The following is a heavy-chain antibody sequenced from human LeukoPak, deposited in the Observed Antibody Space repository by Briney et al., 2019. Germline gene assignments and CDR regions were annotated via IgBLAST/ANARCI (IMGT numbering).Heavy chain of an antibody. V-gene: IGHV3-23*01. CDR1: GFTFSSYV. CDR3: AKGYGSGSYYNWFDP. J-gene: IGHJ5*02. CDR2: ISGSGGST. D-gene: IGHD3-10*01. Sequence: PGGSLRLSCAASGFTFSSYVMSWVRQAPGKGLEWVSAISGSGGSTYYADSVKGRFTISRDNSKNTLYLQMNSLRAEDTAVYYCAKGYGSGSYYNWFDPWGQGTLVTVSS.